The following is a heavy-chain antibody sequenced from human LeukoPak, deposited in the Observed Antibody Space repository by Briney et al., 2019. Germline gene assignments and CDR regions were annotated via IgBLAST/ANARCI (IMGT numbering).Heavy chain of an antibody. V-gene: IGHV1-24*01. D-gene: IGHD2-15*01. CDR3: ATTNCSGGSCYSDY. CDR1: GYTLTELS. J-gene: IGHJ4*02. CDR2: FDPEDGET. Sequence: ASVKVSRKVSGYTLTELSMHWVRQAPGKGLEWMGGFDPEDGETIYAQKFQGRVTMTEDTSTDTAYMELSSLRSEDTAMYYCATTNCSGGSCYSDYWGQGTLVTVSS.